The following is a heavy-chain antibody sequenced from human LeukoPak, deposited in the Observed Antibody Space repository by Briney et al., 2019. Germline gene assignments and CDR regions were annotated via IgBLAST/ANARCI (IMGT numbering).Heavy chain of an antibody. D-gene: IGHD3-10*01. CDR2: INAGNGNT. Sequence: ASVKVSCKASGYTFTSYAMHWVRQAPGQRLEWMGWINAGNGNTKYSQKFQGRVTITRDTSASTAYMELSSLRSEDTAVYYCARLQAMVRGVITLFDYWGQGTLVTVSS. V-gene: IGHV1-3*01. J-gene: IGHJ4*02. CDR1: GYTFTSYA. CDR3: ARLQAMVRGVITLFDY.